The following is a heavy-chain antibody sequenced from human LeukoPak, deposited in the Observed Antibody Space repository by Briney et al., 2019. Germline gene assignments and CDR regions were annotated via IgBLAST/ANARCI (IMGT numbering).Heavy chain of an antibody. V-gene: IGHV1-8*01. CDR1: GYTFTSYD. CDR3: ARSQTIASRLIRSRGFDP. J-gene: IGHJ5*02. D-gene: IGHD6-6*01. CDR2: MNPNSANT. Sequence: ASVKVSCKASGYTFTSYDINWVRQATGQGREWMGWMNPNSANTGYAQKFQGRVTMTRNTSISTAYVELSSLRSEDTAVYYCARSQTIASRLIRSRGFDPWGQGTLVTVSS.